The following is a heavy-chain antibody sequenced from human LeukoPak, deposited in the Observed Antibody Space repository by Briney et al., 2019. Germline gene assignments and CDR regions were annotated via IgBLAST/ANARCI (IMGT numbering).Heavy chain of an antibody. V-gene: IGHV3-48*01. CDR2: ISSSSSTI. CDR1: GFTFSSYS. CDR3: ARDTGAAMVFYYYYYYMDV. Sequence: GGSLRLSCAASGFTFSSYSMNWVRQAPGKGLEWVSYISSSSSTIYYADSVKGRFTISRDNAKNSLYLQMNSLRAEDTAVYYCARDTGAAMVFYYYYYYMDVWGKGTTVTVSS. D-gene: IGHD5-18*01. J-gene: IGHJ6*03.